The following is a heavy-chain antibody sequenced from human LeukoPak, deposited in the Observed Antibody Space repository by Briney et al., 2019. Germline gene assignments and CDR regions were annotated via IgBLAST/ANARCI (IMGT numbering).Heavy chain of an antibody. CDR2: ISGSGGST. V-gene: IGHV3-23*01. CDR3: AKERPEVWLGEINWFDP. CDR1: GFTFSSYA. D-gene: IGHD3-10*01. J-gene: IGHJ5*02. Sequence: GGSLRLSCAASGFTFSSYAMSWVRQAPGKGLEWVSAISGSGGSTYYADSVKGRFTISRDNSKNTLYLQMNSLRAEDTAVYYCAKERPEVWLGEINWFDPWGQGTLVTVSS.